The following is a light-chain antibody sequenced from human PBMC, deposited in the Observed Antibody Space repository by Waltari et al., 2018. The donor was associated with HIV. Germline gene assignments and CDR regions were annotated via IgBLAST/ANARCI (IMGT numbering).Light chain of an antibody. J-gene: IGKJ1*01. Sequence: IVLTQSPETLSLSPGARATLSCRADQVVNLNHLAWYQQRPGEAPRLLVYNTFYRAVGIPDRFSASGSGTDFTLIVNRLEPDDFAVYYCQECTSSSWAFGQGTRIEI. CDR1: QVVNLNH. CDR3: QECTSSSWA. CDR2: NTF. V-gene: IGKV3D-20*02.